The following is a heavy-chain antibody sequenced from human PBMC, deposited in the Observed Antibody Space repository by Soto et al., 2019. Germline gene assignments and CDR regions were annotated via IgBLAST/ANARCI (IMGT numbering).Heavy chain of an antibody. V-gene: IGHV1-69*01. D-gene: IGHD2-8*02. Sequence: QVQLVQSGAEVKKPGSSVKISCKTSGGNFSRNGISWVRQAPGQGLEWMGGIIPIFGTTNYAHKFRGRVTVTADESTGTVYMVMNSLRSEDTAVYYCARASDSAWCNWFDPWGQGTLVTVSS. CDR1: GGNFSRNG. J-gene: IGHJ5*02. CDR2: IIPIFGTT. CDR3: ARASDSAWCNWFDP.